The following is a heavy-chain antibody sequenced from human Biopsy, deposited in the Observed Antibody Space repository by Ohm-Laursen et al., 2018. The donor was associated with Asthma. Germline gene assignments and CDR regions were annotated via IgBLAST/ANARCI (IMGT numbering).Heavy chain of an antibody. Sequence: VASVKVSCKASGYTFINYAIHWVRQAPGHSLEWMGWINAANGNTKYSQKFQGRLTISRDTSASTAYMDLSSLRSEDKAVYYCARTYFDFLTGQVHDAFAMWGQGTMVTVSS. D-gene: IGHD3-9*01. V-gene: IGHV1-3*01. CDR3: ARTYFDFLTGQVHDAFAM. J-gene: IGHJ3*02. CDR1: GYTFINYA. CDR2: INAANGNT.